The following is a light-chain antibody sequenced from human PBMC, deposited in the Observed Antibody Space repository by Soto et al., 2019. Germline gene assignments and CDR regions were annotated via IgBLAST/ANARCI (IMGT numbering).Light chain of an antibody. V-gene: IGKV3D-11*01. CDR1: QGISSY. J-gene: IGKJ5*01. CDR2: DKS. Sequence: TQSPSSLSASTGDRVAITCRASQGISSYLAWYQQIPGQPPRLLIYDKSNRVTGIPARFSGSRSGTDFTLTISSLEHEDFAVYFCHQRNKFGQGTRLEIK. CDR3: HQRNK.